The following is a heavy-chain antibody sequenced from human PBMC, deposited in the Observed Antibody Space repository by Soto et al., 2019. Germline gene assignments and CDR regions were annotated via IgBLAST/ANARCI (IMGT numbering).Heavy chain of an antibody. CDR1: GYSFTSYW. D-gene: IGHD6-19*01. Sequence: EVQLVQSGAEVKKPGESLRISCKGSGYSFTSYWITWVRQMPGKGLEWMGRVDPSDSYTNYSPSFQGHVTISADKSISTAYLQWSSLKASDTAIYYCARLDSSGWYFDYWGQGTLVTVSS. CDR2: VDPSDSYT. V-gene: IGHV5-10-1*01. J-gene: IGHJ4*02. CDR3: ARLDSSGWYFDY.